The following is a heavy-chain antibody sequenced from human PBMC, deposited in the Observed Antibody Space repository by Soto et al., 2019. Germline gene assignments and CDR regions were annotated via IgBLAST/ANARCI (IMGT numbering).Heavy chain of an antibody. J-gene: IGHJ3*01. V-gene: IGHV5-10-1*01. CDR3: ARPASGGSRDAFDV. D-gene: IGHD2-15*01. CDR1: GYKFTTFW. CDR2: IDPTDSFT. Sequence: HGESLKISCKASGYKFTTFWLNWVRQTPGKGLEWLGRIDPTDSFTNYSPPFEGHVTISVDRSISTAYLQWNSLQASGTAIYYCARPASGGSRDAFDVWGQGTTVTVSS.